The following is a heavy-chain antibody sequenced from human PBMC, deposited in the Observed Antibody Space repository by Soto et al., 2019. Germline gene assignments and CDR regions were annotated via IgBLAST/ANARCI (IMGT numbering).Heavy chain of an antibody. CDR3: ARVPTP. CDR1: GDSNSSYY. Sequence: SETLSLTCTVSGDSNSSYYWGWIRQPPGKGLEWIGYMSYSGSTTYNPSLKSRVTIFAHTSKNQFSLKLSSVTAADTAVYYCARVPTPWGQGTLVTVSS. D-gene: IGHD2-2*01. J-gene: IGHJ5*02. V-gene: IGHV4-59*12. CDR2: MSYSGST.